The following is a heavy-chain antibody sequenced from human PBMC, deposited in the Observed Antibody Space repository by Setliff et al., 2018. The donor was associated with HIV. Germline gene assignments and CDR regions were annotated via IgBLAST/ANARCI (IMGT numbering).Heavy chain of an antibody. D-gene: IGHD4-4*01. V-gene: IGHV1-8*02. CDR3: ARGVTTIQY. Sequence: VTVSCKASGYTFNTYDLVWVRQTSGQGLEWMGSMNANRGSAVYAPQFQGRVTMTRNTSISTAYMDMSSLRSEDTAVYYCARGVTTIQYWGQGSLVTVSS. CDR2: MNANRGSA. J-gene: IGHJ4*02. CDR1: GYTFNTYD.